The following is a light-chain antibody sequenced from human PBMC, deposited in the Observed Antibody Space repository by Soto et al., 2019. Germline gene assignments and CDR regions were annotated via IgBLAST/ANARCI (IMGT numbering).Light chain of an antibody. V-gene: IGKV1-5*03. Sequence: DLQMTQSPSTLSASVGDRATITCRASQSISSWLAWFQQKPGKAPNLLIYKASSLESGVPSRFSGSASGTEFTLTISSLQPDDFATYYCQQYNSYPLTFGGGTKVEIK. CDR3: QQYNSYPLT. J-gene: IGKJ4*01. CDR2: KAS. CDR1: QSISSW.